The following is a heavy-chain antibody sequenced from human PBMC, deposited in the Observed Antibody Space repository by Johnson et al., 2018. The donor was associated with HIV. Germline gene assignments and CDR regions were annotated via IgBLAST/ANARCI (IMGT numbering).Heavy chain of an antibody. CDR3: ARAFDSGTIRDRFWDI. CDR1: GFTFDDYG. D-gene: IGHD1-26*01. CDR2: IKSKTDGGTT. Sequence: VQLVESGGGVVRPGGSLRLSCAASGFTFDDYGMSWVRQAPGKGLEWVGRIKSKTDGGTTDYAATVKGRFTIPRDNSKNPLYLQMNSLRAEDTAINYCARAFDSGTIRDRFWDIWGQGTMVTVTS. J-gene: IGHJ3*02. V-gene: IGHV3-15*01.